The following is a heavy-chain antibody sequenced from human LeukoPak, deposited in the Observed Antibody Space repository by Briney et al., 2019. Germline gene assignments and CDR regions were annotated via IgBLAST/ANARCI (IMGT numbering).Heavy chain of an antibody. V-gene: IGHV3-23*01. J-gene: IGHJ4*02. D-gene: IGHD4-11*01. CDR1: GFTFSSHA. CDR2: ISGSGGTT. Sequence: GGSLRLSCAAPGFTFSSHAMTWVRQAPGKGLEWVSAISGSGGTTYYADSVKGRFTISRDNSKNTLYLQMNSLRAEDTAVYYCARATVTTICPTAHDYWGQGTLVTVSS. CDR3: ARATVTTICPTAHDY.